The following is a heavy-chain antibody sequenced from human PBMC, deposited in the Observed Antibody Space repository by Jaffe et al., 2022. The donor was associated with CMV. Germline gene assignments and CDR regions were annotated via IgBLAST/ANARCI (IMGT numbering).Heavy chain of an antibody. CDR2: IDWDDDK. Sequence: QVTLRESGPALVKPTQTLTLTCTFSGFSLSTSGMCVSWIRQPPGKALEWLALIDWDDDKYYSTSLKTRLTISKDTSKNQVVLTMTNMDPVDTATYYCARSPYYYDSSGYYYGYWFDPWGQGTLVTVSS. V-gene: IGHV2-70*01. CDR3: ARSPYYYDSSGYYYGYWFDP. J-gene: IGHJ5*02. CDR1: GFSLSTSGMC. D-gene: IGHD3-22*01.